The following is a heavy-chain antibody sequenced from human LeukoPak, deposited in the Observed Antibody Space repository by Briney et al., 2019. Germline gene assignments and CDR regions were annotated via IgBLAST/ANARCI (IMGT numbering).Heavy chain of an antibody. CDR3: ARGRQEVSMIVVVMTAVSYYLDV. J-gene: IGHJ6*03. CDR1: GGSFSGYY. Sequence: PSETLSLTCAVYGGSFSGYYWTWIRQSPGKGLEWIGEINPSGRTSYNPSLKSRLTISLDASKNQFSLNLRSLTAADTAVYYCARGRQEVSMIVVVMTAVSYYLDVWGKGTTVTVSS. V-gene: IGHV4-34*01. CDR2: INPSGRT. D-gene: IGHD3-22*01.